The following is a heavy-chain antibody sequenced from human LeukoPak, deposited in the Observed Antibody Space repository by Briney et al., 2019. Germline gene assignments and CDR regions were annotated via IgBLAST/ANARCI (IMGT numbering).Heavy chain of an antibody. CDR2: IYYSGST. V-gene: IGHV4-61*01. D-gene: IGHD3-16*02. Sequence: SETLSLTCTVSGYSISSGYYWGWIRQPPGKGLEWIGYIYYSGSTNYNPSLKSRVTISVDTSKNPFSLKLRSVTAADTAVYYLARGRIYNNVWGSYRKSYFDTWGQGTLLTASS. J-gene: IGHJ4*02. CDR1: GYSISSGYY. CDR3: ARGRIYNNVWGSYRKSYFDT.